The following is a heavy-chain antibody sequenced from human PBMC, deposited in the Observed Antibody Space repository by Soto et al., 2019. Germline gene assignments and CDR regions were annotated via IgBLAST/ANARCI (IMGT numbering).Heavy chain of an antibody. D-gene: IGHD5-12*01. J-gene: IGHJ4*02. V-gene: IGHV4-59*01. Sequence: QVQLQESGPGLVKPSETLSLTCTVSGGSISSYYWSWVRQPPGKGLEWIGYIYYSGSTNYNPSLKSRVTISVDTSKNQFSLKLSSVTAADTAVYYCARGPVEMATGGLDYFDYWGQGTLVTVSS. CDR2: IYYSGST. CDR3: ARGPVEMATGGLDYFDY. CDR1: GGSISSYY.